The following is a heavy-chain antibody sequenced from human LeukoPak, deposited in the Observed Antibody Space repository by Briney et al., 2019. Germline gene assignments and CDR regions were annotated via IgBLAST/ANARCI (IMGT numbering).Heavy chain of an antibody. CDR3: AHRKATSWAHDY. J-gene: IGHJ4*02. CDR2: IYSGGSGST. CDR1: GFTVSSSY. V-gene: IGHV3-53*01. Sequence: GGSLRLSCAASGFTVSSSYMSWVRQVPGKGLEWVSVIYSGGSGSTYYADSVKGRFTISRDNSENTLNLQMNSLRAEDTAVYYCAHRKATSWAHDYWGQGTLVTVSS. D-gene: IGHD2-2*01.